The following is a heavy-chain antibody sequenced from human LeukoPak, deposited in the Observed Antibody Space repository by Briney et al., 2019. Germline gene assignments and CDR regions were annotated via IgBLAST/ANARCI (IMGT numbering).Heavy chain of an antibody. Sequence: SETLSLTCTVSGGSISSSSYYWGWIRQPAGKGLEWIGRIYTSGSTNYNPSLKSRVTMSVDTSKNQFSLKLSSVTAADTAVYYCARDRIMGLMGEKYYFDYWGQGTLVTVSS. CDR3: ARDRIMGLMGEKYYFDY. CDR2: IYTSGST. J-gene: IGHJ4*02. V-gene: IGHV4-61*02. D-gene: IGHD2-8*01. CDR1: GGSISSSSYY.